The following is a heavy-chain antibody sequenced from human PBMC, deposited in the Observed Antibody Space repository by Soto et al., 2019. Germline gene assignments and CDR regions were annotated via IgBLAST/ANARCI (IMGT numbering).Heavy chain of an antibody. V-gene: IGHV3-74*01. D-gene: IGHD2-21*02. CDR3: AKVYDCGGYVAETWFDS. CDR2: INWDGSHT. CDR1: GFTFFAYW. Sequence: EVQLVESGGGLVQPGGSLRLSCAASGFTFFAYWIHWVRQVPGKGLVWVSRINWDGSHTSYADSVRGRFTISRDNAKNTENLKMNLHMAEDTPVYYCAKVYDCGGYVAETWFDSWGQGSLVTVSS. J-gene: IGHJ5*01.